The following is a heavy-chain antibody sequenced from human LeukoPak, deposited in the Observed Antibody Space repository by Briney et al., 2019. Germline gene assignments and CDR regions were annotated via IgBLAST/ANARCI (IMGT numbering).Heavy chain of an antibody. J-gene: IGHJ4*02. Sequence: ASVKVSCKASGYTFTGYYMHWVRQAPGQGLEWMGRINPNSGGTNYAQKFQGRVTMTRDTSISTAYMELSSLRSEDTAVYYCARHSSGWYFDYWGQGTLVTVSS. D-gene: IGHD6-19*01. V-gene: IGHV1-2*06. CDR3: ARHSSGWYFDY. CDR2: INPNSGGT. CDR1: GYTFTGYY.